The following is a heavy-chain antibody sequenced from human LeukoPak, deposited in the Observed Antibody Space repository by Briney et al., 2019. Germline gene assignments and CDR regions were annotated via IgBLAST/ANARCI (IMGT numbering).Heavy chain of an antibody. J-gene: IGHJ4*02. CDR1: GDTFTNYY. V-gene: IGHV1-2*02. CDR3: ARDIERERGGYYFDY. CDR2: INPNSGGT. D-gene: IGHD3-16*01. Sequence: GASVKVSCKASGDTFTNYYMHWVRQAPGQGLEWMGWINPNSGGTNYAQKFQGRVTMTRDTSISTAYMELSRLRSDDTAVYYCARDIERERGGYYFDYWGQGTLVTVSS.